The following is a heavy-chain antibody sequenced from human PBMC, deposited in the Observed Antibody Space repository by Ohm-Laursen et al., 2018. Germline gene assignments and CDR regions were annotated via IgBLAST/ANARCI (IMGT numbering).Heavy chain of an antibody. D-gene: IGHD4-17*01. Sequence: GTLSLTCGVSGYSISSGYYWGWIRQPPGKGLEWIGTIYHSGFTYSNPALKSRLTMSVDTSKNQFSLNLTSVTAADTAVYYCARDRTLGYGDYNWFDPWGQGTLVTVSS. CDR3: ARDRTLGYGDYNWFDP. J-gene: IGHJ5*02. CDR1: GYSISSGYY. CDR2: IYHSGFT. V-gene: IGHV4-38-2*02.